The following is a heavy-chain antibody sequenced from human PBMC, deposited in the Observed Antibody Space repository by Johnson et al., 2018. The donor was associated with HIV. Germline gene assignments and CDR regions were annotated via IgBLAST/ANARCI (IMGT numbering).Heavy chain of an antibody. V-gene: IGHV3-20*04. D-gene: IGHD3-16*02. CDR3: ARGGLGYQNIHDPFDI. Sequence: EQLVESGGGVVRPGGSLRLSCAAAGFTFDDYGMSWVRQAPGKGLEWVAGINWNGGRTGYLASMKGGFNISRDNAKNPLYMQMNSLRVEDTALYYCARGGLGYQNIHDPFDIWGQGTMVTVSS. J-gene: IGHJ3*02. CDR2: INWNGGRT. CDR1: GFTFDDYG.